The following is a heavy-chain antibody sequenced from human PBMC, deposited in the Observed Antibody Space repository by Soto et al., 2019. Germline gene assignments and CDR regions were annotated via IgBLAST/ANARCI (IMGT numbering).Heavy chain of an antibody. CDR1: GGSISSSSYY. CDR2: IYYSGST. Sequence: SETLSLTCTVSGGSISSSSYYWGWIRQPPGKGLEWIGSIYYSGSTYYNPSLKSRVTISVDTSKNQFSLKLSSVTAADTAVYYCARQGTVCTNGVCYSPYYYYYMDVWGKGTTVTVSS. J-gene: IGHJ6*03. D-gene: IGHD2-8*01. V-gene: IGHV4-39*01. CDR3: ARQGTVCTNGVCYSPYYYYYMDV.